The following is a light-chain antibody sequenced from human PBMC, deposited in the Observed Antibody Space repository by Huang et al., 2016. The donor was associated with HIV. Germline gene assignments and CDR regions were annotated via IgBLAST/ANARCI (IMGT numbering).Light chain of an antibody. CDR2: GTS. Sequence: ELVLTQSPGTLPLSPGDRATLPCRASKDVSSGFLALYQQRPVQAPRLLIYGTSNRATGVPDRFSGGGSGTDFTLTISSLEPEDFAVYHCQQYSTSPYTFGQGTKVEIK. CDR3: QQYSTSPYT. CDR1: KDVSSGF. J-gene: IGKJ2*01. V-gene: IGKV3-20*01.